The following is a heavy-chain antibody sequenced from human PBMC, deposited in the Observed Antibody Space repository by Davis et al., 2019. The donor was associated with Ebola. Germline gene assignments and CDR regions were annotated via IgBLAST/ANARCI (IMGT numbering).Heavy chain of an antibody. CDR1: GFTFSKYG. J-gene: IGHJ3*02. V-gene: IGHV3-33*01. CDR3: VRLDVAVFDI. CDR2: IFYDGSKE. D-gene: IGHD1-1*01. Sequence: GESLKISCAASGFTFSKYGMHWVRQAPGKGLEWVALIFYDGSKEFYAESVKGRFTISRDNSKNTMYLQLNSLRAEDTAVYYCVRLDVAVFDIWGQGTMLTVSS.